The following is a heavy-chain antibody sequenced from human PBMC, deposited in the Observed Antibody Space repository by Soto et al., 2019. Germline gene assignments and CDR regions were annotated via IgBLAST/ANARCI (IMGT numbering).Heavy chain of an antibody. J-gene: IGHJ2*01. D-gene: IGHD5-12*01. CDR2: IIPILGIA. CDR1: GGTFSSYT. V-gene: IGHV1-69*08. CDR3: AREEGYGYNYWSFDL. Sequence: QVQLVQSGAEVKKPGSSVKVSCKASGGTFSSYTISWVRQAPGQGLEWMGRIIPILGIANYAQKFQGRVTITADKSTSTAYMELSSLRSEDTAVYYCAREEGYGYNYWSFDLWGRGTLVTVSS.